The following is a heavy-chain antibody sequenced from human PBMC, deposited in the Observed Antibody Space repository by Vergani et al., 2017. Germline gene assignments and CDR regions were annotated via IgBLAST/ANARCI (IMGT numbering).Heavy chain of an antibody. CDR1: GFTFSSYA. CDR2: ISGSGGST. V-gene: IGHV3-23*01. J-gene: IGHJ4*02. CDR3: AKGTRYFDWLADFDY. D-gene: IGHD3-9*01. Sequence: EVQLLESGGGLVQPGGSLRLSCAASGFTFSSYAMSWVRQAPGKGLEWVSAISGSGGSTYYADSVKGRFTISRDNSNNTLYLQMNSLRAQDTAVYYCAKGTRYFDWLADFDYWGQGTLVTVSS.